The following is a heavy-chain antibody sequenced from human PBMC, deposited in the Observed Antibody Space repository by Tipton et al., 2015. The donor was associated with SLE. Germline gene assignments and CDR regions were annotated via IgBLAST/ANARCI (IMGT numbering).Heavy chain of an antibody. CDR2: IYHSGST. CDR1: GGSISSGGYS. D-gene: IGHD5-24*01. Sequence: TLSLTCAVSGGSISSGGYSWSWIRQPPGKGLEGIGYIYHSGSTYYNPSLKSRVTISVDRSKNQFSLKLSSVTAADTAVYYCARDAGGMATMGGMDVWGQGTTVTVSS. J-gene: IGHJ6*02. CDR3: ARDAGGMATMGGMDV. V-gene: IGHV4-30-2*01.